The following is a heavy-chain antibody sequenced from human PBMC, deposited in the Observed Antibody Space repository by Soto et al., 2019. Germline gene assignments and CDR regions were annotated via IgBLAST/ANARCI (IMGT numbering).Heavy chain of an antibody. Sequence: SLRLSCEASGFTFSSYGMHWVRQAPGKGLEWVAVISYDGSNKYYADSVKGRFTISRDNSKNTLYLQMNSLRAEDTAVYYCAKGGPIAVADNFDYWGQGTLVTVSS. CDR2: ISYDGSNK. CDR1: GFTFSSYG. V-gene: IGHV3-30*18. D-gene: IGHD6-19*01. CDR3: AKGGPIAVADNFDY. J-gene: IGHJ4*02.